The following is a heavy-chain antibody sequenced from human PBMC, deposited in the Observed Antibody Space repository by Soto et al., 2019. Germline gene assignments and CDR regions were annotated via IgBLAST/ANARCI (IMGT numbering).Heavy chain of an antibody. J-gene: IGHJ4*02. CDR3: ARHSLSLGITGTTIKLGDY. CDR1: GGSFSGYY. CDR2: INHSGST. D-gene: IGHD1-7*01. V-gene: IGHV4-34*01. Sequence: SETLSLTCAVYGGSFSGYYWSWIRQPPGKGLEWIGEINHSGSTNYNPSLKSRVTISVDTSKNQFSLKLSSVTAADTAVYYCARHSLSLGITGTTIKLGDYWGQGTLVTVSS.